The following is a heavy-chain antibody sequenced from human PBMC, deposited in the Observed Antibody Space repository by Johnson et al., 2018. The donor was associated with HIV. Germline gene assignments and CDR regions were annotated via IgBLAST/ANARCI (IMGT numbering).Heavy chain of an antibody. CDR2: IFSVGSA. CDR1: GFTVSSNY. J-gene: IGHJ3*02. D-gene: IGHD6-6*01. Sequence: VQLVESGGGLIQPGRSLRLSCAASGFTVSSNYMSWVRQAPGKGLEWVSVIFSVGSAYYADSVKGRFIISRDNSKNMLYLQMNSLRAEDTAVYYCARDFSSSSNAFDIWGQGTMVTVSS. CDR3: ARDFSSSSNAFDI. V-gene: IGHV3-53*01.